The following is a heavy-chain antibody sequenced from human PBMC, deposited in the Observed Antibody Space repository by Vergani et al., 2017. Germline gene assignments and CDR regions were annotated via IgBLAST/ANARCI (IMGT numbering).Heavy chain of an antibody. Sequence: QMQLQQWGPGLLKPSETLSLTCAVYGGSLSGYYWSWIRLAPWKGLEWIGEINHSGTINYNPTLKSPFNVSIDTSRDHFSLKLRSVSAADTAVYFCARRAERWETLLRDDFDVWGQGTFVTVSP. J-gene: IGHJ3*01. CDR1: GGSLSGYY. CDR2: INHSGTI. V-gene: IGHV4-34*01. CDR3: ARRAERWETLLRDDFDV. D-gene: IGHD1-26*01.